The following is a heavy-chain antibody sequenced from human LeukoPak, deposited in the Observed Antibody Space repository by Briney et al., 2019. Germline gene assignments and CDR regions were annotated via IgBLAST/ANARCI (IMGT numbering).Heavy chain of an antibody. D-gene: IGHD4-23*01. CDR1: GYTFTSYY. J-gene: IGHJ5*02. CDR3: ARDNSVEDTAWWFDP. CDR2: INPSGGST. Sequence: EASVKVSCKASGYTFTSYYMHWVRQAPGQGLEWMGIINPSGGSTSYAQKFQGRVTMTRDMSTSTDHMELSSLRSEDTAVYYCARDNSVEDTAWWFDPWGQGTLVTVSS. V-gene: IGHV1-46*01.